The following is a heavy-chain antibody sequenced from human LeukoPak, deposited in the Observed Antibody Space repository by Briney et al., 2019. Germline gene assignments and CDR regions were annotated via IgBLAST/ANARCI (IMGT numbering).Heavy chain of an antibody. CDR1: GYTFTSYA. D-gene: IGHD6-19*01. CDR3: SCYIAVAGTKLELDY. J-gene: IGHJ4*02. Sequence: GASVKVSCKASGYTFTSYAMHWVRQAPGQGLEWMGWINAGNGNTKYSQKFQGRVTITRDTSASTAYMELSSLRSEDTAVYYCSCYIAVAGTKLELDYWGQGTLVTVSS. V-gene: IGHV1-3*01. CDR2: INAGNGNT.